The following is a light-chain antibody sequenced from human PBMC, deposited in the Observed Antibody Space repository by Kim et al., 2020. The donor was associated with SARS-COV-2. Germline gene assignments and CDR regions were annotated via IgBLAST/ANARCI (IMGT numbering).Light chain of an antibody. CDR1: QSVSSSY. Sequence: WAPGERATLPCRARQSVSSSYFAWYQQKPGQAPRLLIYGASSRATGIPDRFSGSGSGTDFTLTISRLEPEDFAVYYCQQYGSSPYTFGQGTKLEIK. CDR3: QQYGSSPYT. J-gene: IGKJ2*01. CDR2: GAS. V-gene: IGKV3-20*01.